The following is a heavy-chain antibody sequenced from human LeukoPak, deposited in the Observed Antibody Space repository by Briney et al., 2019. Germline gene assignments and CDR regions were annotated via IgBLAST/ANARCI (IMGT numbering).Heavy chain of an antibody. CDR3: ASGSGWELLPFYYYYYMDV. Sequence: SETLSLTCTVSGGSISSSSYYWGWIRQPPGKGLEWIGSIYYSGSTYYNPSLKSRVTISVDTSKNQFSLKLSSVTAADTAVYYCASGSGWELLPFYYYYYMDVWGKGTTVTVSS. V-gene: IGHV4-39*07. CDR2: IYYSGST. J-gene: IGHJ6*03. CDR1: GGSISSSSYY. D-gene: IGHD1-26*01.